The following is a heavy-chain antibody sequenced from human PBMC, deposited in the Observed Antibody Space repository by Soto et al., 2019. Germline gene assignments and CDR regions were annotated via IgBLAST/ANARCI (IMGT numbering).Heavy chain of an antibody. V-gene: IGHV3-74*01. CDR2: ISDYGRI. CDR3: ARGGVEPFDY. Sequence: EVQLVESGGGLVQSGGSLRLACAASGFTFRNYWMHWVRQAPGKGLVWVSRISDYGRINYADSVKGRFTISRDDAKSELYLQMNNLRAKDTAVYYCARGGVEPFDYWGQGALVTVSS. D-gene: IGHD3-3*01. J-gene: IGHJ4*02. CDR1: GFTFRNYW.